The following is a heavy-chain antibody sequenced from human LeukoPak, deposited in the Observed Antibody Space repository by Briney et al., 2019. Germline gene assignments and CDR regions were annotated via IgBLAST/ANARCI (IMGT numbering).Heavy chain of an antibody. CDR2: IYYSGST. CDR3: ARARWYCSSTSCSHKYYYMDV. D-gene: IGHD2-2*01. V-gene: IGHV4-31*03. CDR1: GGSICSGGYY. J-gene: IGHJ6*03. Sequence: SETLSLTCTVSGGSICSGGYYWSWIRQHPGKGLEWIGYIYYSGSTYYNPSHKSRVTISVDTSKNQFSLKLSSVTAADTAVYYCARARWYCSSTSCSHKYYYMDVWGKGTTVTVSS.